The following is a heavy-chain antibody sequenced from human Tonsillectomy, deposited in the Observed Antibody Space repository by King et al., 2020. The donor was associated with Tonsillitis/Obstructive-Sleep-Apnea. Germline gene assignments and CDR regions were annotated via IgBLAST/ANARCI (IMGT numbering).Heavy chain of an antibody. CDR3: ARRGYNYGPTGYYNSRDV. D-gene: IGHD5-18*01. CDR1: GYSFTSYW. J-gene: IGHJ6*03. Sequence: QLVQSGAEVKKPGESLKISCKGSGYSFTSYWIGWVRQMPGKGLEWMGIIYPGDSDTRYSPSFQGQVTISADKSISTAYLQWSSLKASDTAVYYCARRGYNYGPTGYYNSRDVWGKGPRSPSP. V-gene: IGHV5-51*01. CDR2: IYPGDSDT.